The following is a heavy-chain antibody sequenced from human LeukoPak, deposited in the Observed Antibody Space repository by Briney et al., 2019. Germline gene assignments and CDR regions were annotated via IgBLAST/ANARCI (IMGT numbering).Heavy chain of an antibody. CDR1: GFTFSSYA. CDR3: AKVYCSGGSCYSGFDY. D-gene: IGHD2-15*01. J-gene: IGHJ4*02. CDR2: ISGSGGST. Sequence: GGSLRLSCAASGFTFSSYAMSWVRRAPGKGLEWVSGISGSGGSTYYADSVKGRFTISRDNSKNTLYLQMNSLRAEDTAVYYCAKVYCSGGSCYSGFDYWGQGILVTVSS. V-gene: IGHV3-23*01.